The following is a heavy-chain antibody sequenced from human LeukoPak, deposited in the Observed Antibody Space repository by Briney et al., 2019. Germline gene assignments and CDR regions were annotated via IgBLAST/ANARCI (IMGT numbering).Heavy chain of an antibody. CDR1: GFTFSSYG. Sequence: GGSLGLSCAASGFTFSSYGMHWVRQAPGKGLEWVAFIRYDGSNKYYADSVKGRFTISRNNSNNTLYLQMNSLRPEDTAVYYCARADYYTSGTYRYYFDYWGQGTLVTVSS. D-gene: IGHD3-10*01. V-gene: IGHV3-30*02. CDR2: IRYDGSNK. CDR3: ARADYYTSGTYRYYFDY. J-gene: IGHJ4*02.